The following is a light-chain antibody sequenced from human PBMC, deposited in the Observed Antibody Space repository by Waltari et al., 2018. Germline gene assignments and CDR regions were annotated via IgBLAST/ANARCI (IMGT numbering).Light chain of an antibody. CDR2: DVT. CDR3: SSFTSSSTLV. V-gene: IGLV2-14*03. J-gene: IGLJ2*01. Sequence: QSPLPQPASVSGSPGHSITISCIGTSSDVGGYDYVSWYQQHPGKPPNLMIYDVTNRPSGVSDRFSGSKSGNTASLTSSGLQAEDEADYYCSSFTSSSTLVFGGGTELTVL. CDR1: SSDVGGYDY.